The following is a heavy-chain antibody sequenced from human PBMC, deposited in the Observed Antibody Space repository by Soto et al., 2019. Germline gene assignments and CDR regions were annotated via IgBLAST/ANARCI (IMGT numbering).Heavy chain of an antibody. Sequence: SETLSLTCTVSGDSMTSSSYYWGWIRQPPGKGLEWIGRIYYSERTSYNSGSTYYSPSLKSRVTISGDTSKSQFSLKLSSVTAADTAVYYCARHTRNQFDPWGQGTLVTVSS. CDR3: ARHTRNQFDP. J-gene: IGHJ5*02. V-gene: IGHV4-39*01. CDR2: IYYSERTSYNSGST. CDR1: GDSMTSSSYY.